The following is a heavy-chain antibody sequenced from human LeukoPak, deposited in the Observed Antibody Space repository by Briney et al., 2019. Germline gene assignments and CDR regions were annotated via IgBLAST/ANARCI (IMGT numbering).Heavy chain of an antibody. V-gene: IGHV3-30-3*01. Sequence: PGRSLRLSCAASGFTFSSYAMHWVRQAPGKGLEWVAVISYDGSNKYYADSVKGRFTISRDNSKNTLYLQMNSLRSDDTAVYYCARVGRYCSSTSCYGDYYYYYMDVWGKGTTVTVSS. CDR1: GFTFSSYA. J-gene: IGHJ6*03. D-gene: IGHD2-2*01. CDR2: ISYDGSNK. CDR3: ARVGRYCSSTSCYGDYYYYYMDV.